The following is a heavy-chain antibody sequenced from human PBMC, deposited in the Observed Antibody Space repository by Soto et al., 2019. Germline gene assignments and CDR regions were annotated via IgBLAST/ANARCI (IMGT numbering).Heavy chain of an antibody. Sequence: SETLSLTCTVSGDSISSYFWSWIRQPPGKGLEWIGYVYSTEITNYNPSLKRRVAMSIDTSKNQFSLKVRSVTAADTAVYYCARGSEAWFDPWGQGTLVTVYS. CDR3: ARGSEAWFDP. V-gene: IGHV4-59*01. CDR2: VYSTEIT. J-gene: IGHJ5*02. CDR1: GDSISSYF.